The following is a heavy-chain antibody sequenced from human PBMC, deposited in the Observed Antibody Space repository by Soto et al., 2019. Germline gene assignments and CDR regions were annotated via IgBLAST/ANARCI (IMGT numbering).Heavy chain of an antibody. CDR2: IYYSGST. CDR3: ARLEGSDFDY. D-gene: IGHD2-15*01. V-gene: IGHV4-39*01. CDR1: GGSISSSSYY. J-gene: IGHJ4*02. Sequence: QLQLQESGPGLVKPSETLSLTCTVSGGSISSSSYYWGWIRQPPGKGLEWIGSIYYSGSTYYNPSLNSRVTISVDTSKNQFSLKLSSVTAADTAVYYCARLEGSDFDYWGQGTLVTVSS.